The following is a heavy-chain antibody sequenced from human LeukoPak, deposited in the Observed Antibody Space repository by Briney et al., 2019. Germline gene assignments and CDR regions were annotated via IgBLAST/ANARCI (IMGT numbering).Heavy chain of an antibody. Sequence: SETLSLTCAVYGGSFSGYYWSWIRQPPGKGLEWIGEINHSGSTNYNPSLKSRVTISVDTSKNQFSLKLSSVTAADTAVYYCARVAARGFDPWGQGTLVTVSS. CDR2: INHSGST. CDR1: GGSFSGYY. V-gene: IGHV4-34*01. J-gene: IGHJ5*02. D-gene: IGHD3-10*01. CDR3: ARVAARGFDP.